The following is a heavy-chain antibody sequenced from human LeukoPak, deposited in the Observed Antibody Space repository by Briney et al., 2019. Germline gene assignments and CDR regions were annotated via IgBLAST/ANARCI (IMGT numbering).Heavy chain of an antibody. D-gene: IGHD4-11*01. J-gene: IGHJ4*02. CDR2: TVGGGGGT. V-gene: IGHV3-23*01. Sequence: GGSLRLSCEASGFAFSSTSMSWVRQAPGKGLEWVAVTVGGGGGTYYADSVKGRFTISRDNSNNTLYLQMNSLRAEDTAVYYCAKLTTSWGQGTLVTVSS. CDR3: AKLTTS. CDR1: GFAFSSTS.